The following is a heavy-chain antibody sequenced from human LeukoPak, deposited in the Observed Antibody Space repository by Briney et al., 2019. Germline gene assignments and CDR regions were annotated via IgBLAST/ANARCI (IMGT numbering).Heavy chain of an antibody. D-gene: IGHD7-27*01. J-gene: IGHJ4*02. CDR2: INPNSGGT. Sequence: ASVEVSCKASGYTFTGYFMHWVRQAPGQGLEWMGRINPNSGGTNYAQKFQGRGTMTRDTSISTAYMELSGLRSDDTAVYYCARDLSSTSNWELDYWGQGTLVTVSS. CDR1: GYTFTGYF. CDR3: ARDLSSTSNWELDY. V-gene: IGHV1-2*06.